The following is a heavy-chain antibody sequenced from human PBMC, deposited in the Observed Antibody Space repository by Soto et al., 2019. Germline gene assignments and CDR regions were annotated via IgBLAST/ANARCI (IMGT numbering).Heavy chain of an antibody. J-gene: IGHJ3*02. Sequence: PGESLKISCKGSGYSFTSYWISWVRQMPGKGLEWMGRIDPSDSYTNYSPSFQGHVTISADKSISTAYLQWSSLKASDTAMYYCASPGGGDSVDAFDIWGQGTMVTVSS. D-gene: IGHD4-17*01. V-gene: IGHV5-10-1*01. CDR3: ASPGGGDSVDAFDI. CDR2: IDPSDSYT. CDR1: GYSFTSYW.